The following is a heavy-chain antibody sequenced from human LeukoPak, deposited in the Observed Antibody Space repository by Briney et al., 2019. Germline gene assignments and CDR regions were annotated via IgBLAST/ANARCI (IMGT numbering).Heavy chain of an antibody. CDR1: GFTFSSYG. CDR3: AKDGGWNYDEFSY. J-gene: IGHJ4*02. D-gene: IGHD1-7*01. Sequence: GGSLRLSCAASGFTFSSYGMHWVRQAPGKGLEWVAFIRYDGSNKYYADSVKGRFTISRDNSKNTLYLQMNSLRAEDTAVYYCAKDGGWNYDEFSYWGQGTLVTVSS. V-gene: IGHV3-30*02. CDR2: IRYDGSNK.